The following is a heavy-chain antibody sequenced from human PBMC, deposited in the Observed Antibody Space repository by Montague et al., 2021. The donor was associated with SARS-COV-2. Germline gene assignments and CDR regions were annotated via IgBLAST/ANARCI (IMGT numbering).Heavy chain of an antibody. CDR3: ARRGGGEVFARFMYWYFDV. D-gene: IGHD2-21*01. CDR1: GGSINNYY. Sequence: ETLSLTCSVSGGSINNYYWGWVRQSPGKGLEWIGYIYYSGSVTTSYNPSPKSRVSISVDTSENQFSLKLTSVTAADTAVYYCARRGGGEVFARFMYWYFDVWSRGSLVTVSS. J-gene: IGHJ2*01. CDR2: IYYSGSVTT. V-gene: IGHV4-59*13.